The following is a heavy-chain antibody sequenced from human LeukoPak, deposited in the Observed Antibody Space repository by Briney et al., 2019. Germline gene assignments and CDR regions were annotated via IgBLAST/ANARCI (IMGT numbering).Heavy chain of an antibody. D-gene: IGHD1-26*01. Sequence: PSQTLSLTCTLSGGSISSGSYYWSWIRQPAGKGLEWIGRIYTSGSTNYHPSLKSRVTISVDTSKNQFSLKLSSVTAADTAVYYCARGLVGPYYWGQGTLVTVSS. J-gene: IGHJ4*02. CDR2: IYTSGST. V-gene: IGHV4-61*02. CDR1: GGSISSGSYY. CDR3: ARGLVGPYY.